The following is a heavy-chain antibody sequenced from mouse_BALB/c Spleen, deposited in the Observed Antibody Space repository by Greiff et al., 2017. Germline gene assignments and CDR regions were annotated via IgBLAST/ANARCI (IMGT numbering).Heavy chain of an antibody. J-gene: IGHJ4*01. CDR3: ARSNGYAMDY. V-gene: IGHV1-4*01. CDR2: INPSSGYT. Sequence: QVQLQQSGAELARPGASVTMSCKASGYTFTSYTMHWVKQRPGQGLEWIGYINPSSGYTNYNQKFKDKATLTADKSSSTAYMQLSSLTSEDSAVYYCARSNGYAMDYWGQGTSVTVSS. CDR1: GYTFTSYT.